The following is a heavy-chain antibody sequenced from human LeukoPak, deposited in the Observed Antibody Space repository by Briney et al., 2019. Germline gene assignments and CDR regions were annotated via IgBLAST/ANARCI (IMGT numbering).Heavy chain of an antibody. CDR2: IIPIFGTA. Sequence: SVKVSCKASGGTFSSYAISWVRQAPGQGLEWMGGIIPIFGTANYAQKFQGRVTITTDESTSTAYMELSSLRSEDTAVYYCARDRVVATITQGDYWGQGTLVTVSS. CDR3: ARDRVVATITQGDY. J-gene: IGHJ4*02. D-gene: IGHD5-12*01. V-gene: IGHV1-69*05. CDR1: GGTFSSYA.